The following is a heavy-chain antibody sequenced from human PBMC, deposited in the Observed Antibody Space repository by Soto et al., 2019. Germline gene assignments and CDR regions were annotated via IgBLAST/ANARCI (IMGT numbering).Heavy chain of an antibody. CDR2: INPNSGGT. CDR3: ARERNYYDSSGYGNFDY. CDR1: GYTFTGYY. V-gene: IGHV1-2*04. J-gene: IGHJ4*02. Sequence: GASVKACKASGYTFTGYYMHWVRQAPGQGLEWMGWINPNSGGTNYAQKFQGWVTMTRDTSISTAYMELSRLRSDDTAVYYCARERNYYDSSGYGNFDYWGQGTLVTVSS. D-gene: IGHD3-22*01.